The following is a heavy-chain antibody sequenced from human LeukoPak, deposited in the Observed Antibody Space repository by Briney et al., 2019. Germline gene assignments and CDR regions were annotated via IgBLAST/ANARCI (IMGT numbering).Heavy chain of an antibody. V-gene: IGHV4-61*02. CDR2: IYTSGTT. Sequence: PSQTLAVTSTVSGGSTSSGSYYWSWIRQPAGKGLEWIGRIYTSGTTDYSPFLKSRVTISLDTSKNQLSLKLTSVTAADTAMYYCVREGGGSGWYNWFDPWGQGTLVTVSS. J-gene: IGHJ5*02. D-gene: IGHD6-13*01. CDR1: GGSTSSGSYY. CDR3: VREGGGSGWYNWFDP.